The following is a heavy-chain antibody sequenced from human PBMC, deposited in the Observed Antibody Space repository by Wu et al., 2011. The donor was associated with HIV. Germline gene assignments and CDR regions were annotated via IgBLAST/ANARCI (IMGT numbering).Heavy chain of an antibody. D-gene: IGHD3-10*01. J-gene: IGHJ3*02. CDR2: INPSDNTT. CDR3: ARDRGLTRDSFDI. Sequence: QVQLVQSGAEVRKPGASVKVSCKASGYIFTKFYLIWVRQAPGQGLEWVGMINPSDNTTNYAQRFQGRVTVTIDTSTSTVYMEVSRLRSEDTAIYYCARDRGLTRDSFDIWGQGTMVVVSS. V-gene: IGHV1-46*01. CDR1: GYIFTKFY.